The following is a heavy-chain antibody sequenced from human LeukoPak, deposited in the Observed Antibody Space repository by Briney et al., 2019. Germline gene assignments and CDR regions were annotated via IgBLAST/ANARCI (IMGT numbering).Heavy chain of an antibody. D-gene: IGHD3-22*01. CDR3: AREGVLDSSGYNDAFDM. V-gene: IGHV3-53*01. CDR1: GFTVSSKY. Sequence: GGSLRLSCAASGFTVSSKYMSWVRQAPGKGLEWVSVIRSDGSTSYTDSVKGRFTISRDHPKNMMYLQMNSLRAEDTAVYYCAREGVLDSSGYNDAFDMWGHGTMVTVPS. CDR2: IRSDGST. J-gene: IGHJ3*02.